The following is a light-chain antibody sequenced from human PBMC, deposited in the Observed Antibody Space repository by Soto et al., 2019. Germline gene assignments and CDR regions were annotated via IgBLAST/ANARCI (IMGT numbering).Light chain of an antibody. CDR2: AAS. J-gene: IGKJ5*01. CDR1: ESIARH. V-gene: IGKV1-39*01. Sequence: DIQMTQSPSSLSASVGDRVTITCRASESIARHLNWYQQKPGKAPKLLIYAASSLQNGVPSRFRRGGSETDFTLAISNLQPEDFATHYCQQTYSTLSITFGQGTRLEIQ. CDR3: QQTYSTLSIT.